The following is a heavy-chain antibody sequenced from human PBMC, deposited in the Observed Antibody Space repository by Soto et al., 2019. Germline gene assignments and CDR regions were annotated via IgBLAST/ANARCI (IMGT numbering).Heavy chain of an antibody. J-gene: IGHJ5*02. CDR1: GGTFSSYA. D-gene: IGHD5-12*01. Sequence: SVNVSCKASGGTFSSYAISWVRQARRQGLEWTGGIIPIFGTANYAQKFQGRVTITADESTSTAYMELSSLRSEDTAVYYCAREEDIVATGNWFDPWGQGTLVTVSS. CDR3: AREEDIVATGNWFDP. V-gene: IGHV1-69*13. CDR2: IIPIFGTA.